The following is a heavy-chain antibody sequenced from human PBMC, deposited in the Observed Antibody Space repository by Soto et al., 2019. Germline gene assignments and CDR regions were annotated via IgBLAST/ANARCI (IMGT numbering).Heavy chain of an antibody. CDR1: GFSLSTSGMC. CDR3: ARGHSSGSFSAPRGSNYYYYYGMDV. D-gene: IGHD6-19*01. CDR2: IDWDDDK. Sequence: PTQTLTLTCTFSGFSLSTSGMCVSWIRQPPGKALEWLALIDWDDDKYYSTSLKTRLTISKDTSKNQVVLTMTNMDPVDTATYYCARGHSSGSFSAPRGSNYYYYYGMDVWGQGATVTVSS. V-gene: IGHV2-70*01. J-gene: IGHJ6*02.